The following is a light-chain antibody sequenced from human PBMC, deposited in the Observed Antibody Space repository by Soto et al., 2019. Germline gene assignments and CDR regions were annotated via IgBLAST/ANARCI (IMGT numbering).Light chain of an antibody. CDR1: RSVLSSSNNKNY. CDR3: QQYHRAPST. V-gene: IGKV4-1*01. J-gene: IGKJ5*01. Sequence: DLVVTHTRDYLGVSLGEKAIFNCKSRRSVLSSSNNKNYLAWFQQKPGQPPRLFIYWASTRGSGVPDRFSGSGSGTDFTLTISNVEAEDVAIYYCQQYHRAPSTFGQGTRLEIK. CDR2: WAS.